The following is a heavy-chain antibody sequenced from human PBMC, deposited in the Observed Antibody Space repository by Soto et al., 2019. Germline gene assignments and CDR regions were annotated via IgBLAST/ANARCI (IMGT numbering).Heavy chain of an antibody. D-gene: IGHD3-3*01. J-gene: IGHJ4*02. CDR3: ARGGIKITIFGVVITPPADPNPFDY. CDR1: GGTFSSYA. Sequence: VASVKVSCKASGGTFSSYAISWVRQAPGQGLEWMGGIIPIFGTANYAQKFQGRVTITADESTSTAYMELSSLRSEDTAVYYCARGGIKITIFGVVITPPADPNPFDYWGQGTLVTVS. V-gene: IGHV1-69*13. CDR2: IIPIFGTA.